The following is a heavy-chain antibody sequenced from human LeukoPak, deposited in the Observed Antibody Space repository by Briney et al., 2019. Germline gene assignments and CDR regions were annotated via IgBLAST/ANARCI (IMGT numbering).Heavy chain of an antibody. V-gene: IGHV3-48*04. D-gene: IGHD3-22*01. CDR1: GFTFSSYW. Sequence: GGSLRLSCAASGFTFSSYWMSWVRQAPGKGLEWVSYVSSSSSTIYYADSVKGRFTISRDNAKNSLYLQMNSLRAEDTAVYYCARVRSSGYPDYWGQGTLVTVSS. CDR3: ARVRSSGYPDY. CDR2: VSSSSSTI. J-gene: IGHJ4*02.